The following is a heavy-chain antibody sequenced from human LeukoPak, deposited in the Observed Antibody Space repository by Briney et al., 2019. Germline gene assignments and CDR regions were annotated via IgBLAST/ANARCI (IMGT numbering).Heavy chain of an antibody. CDR2: IIPIFGTE. CDR1: GGTFSSYA. D-gene: IGHD5-24*01. J-gene: IGHJ4*02. V-gene: IGHV1-69*13. Sequence: SVKVSCKASGGTFSSYAISWVRQAPGQGLEWMGGIIPIFGTENYAQKFQGRVTITADESTSTAYMELSSLRSEDTAVYYCASARWLQPPLWNWGQGTLVTVSS. CDR3: ASARWLQPPLWN.